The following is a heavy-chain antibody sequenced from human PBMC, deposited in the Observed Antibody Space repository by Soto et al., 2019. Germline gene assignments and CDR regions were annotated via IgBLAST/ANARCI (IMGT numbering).Heavy chain of an antibody. Sequence: YLGSRIRQQTGKGLEWIGEINHSGSTNYNPSLKSRVTISVDTSKNQFSLKLSSVTAADTAVYYCARGPLYFDFRRRYNLTHMAVWAKGRTVT. D-gene: IGHD3-3*01. CDR3: ARGPLYFDFRRRYNLTHMAV. V-gene: IGHV4-34*01. CDR2: INHSGST. J-gene: IGHJ6*03. CDR1: YL.